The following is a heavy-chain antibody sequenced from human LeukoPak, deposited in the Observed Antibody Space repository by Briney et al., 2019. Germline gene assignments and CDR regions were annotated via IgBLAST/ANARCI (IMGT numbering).Heavy chain of an antibody. CDR2: INHSGST. CDR1: GGSFSGYY. J-gene: IGHJ4*02. D-gene: IGHD6-13*01. CDR3: ASGGDSSSRFDY. V-gene: IGHV4-34*01. Sequence: SETLSLTCAVYGGSFSGYYWSWIRQPPGKGLEWIGEINHSGSTNYNPSLKSRVTISVDTSKNQFSPKLSSVTAADTAVYYCASGGDSSSRFDYWGQGTLVTVSS.